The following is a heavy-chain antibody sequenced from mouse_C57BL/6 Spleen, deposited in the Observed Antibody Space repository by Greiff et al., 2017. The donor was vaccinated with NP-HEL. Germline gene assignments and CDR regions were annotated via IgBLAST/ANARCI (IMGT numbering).Heavy chain of an antibody. V-gene: IGHV1-72*01. CDR2: IDPNSGGT. Sequence: QVHVKQSGAELVKPGASVKLSCKASGYTFTSYWMHWVKQRPGRGLEWIGRIDPNSGGTKYNEKFKSKATLTVDKPSSTAYMQLSSLTSEDSAVYYCARQGTTVVAPDYWGQGTTLTVSS. CDR3: ARQGTTVVAPDY. CDR1: GYTFTSYW. D-gene: IGHD1-1*01. J-gene: IGHJ2*01.